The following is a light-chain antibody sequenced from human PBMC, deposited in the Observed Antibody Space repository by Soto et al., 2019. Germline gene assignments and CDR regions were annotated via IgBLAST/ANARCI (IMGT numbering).Light chain of an antibody. CDR3: CSYAGSSTFVLYV. J-gene: IGLJ1*01. Sequence: QSALTQPASVSGSPGQSITISCTGTSSDVGSYNLVSWYQQHPGKAPKLMIYEGSKRPSGVSNRFSGSKSDNTASLTISGLQAEDEADYYCCSYAGSSTFVLYVFGTGTKLTVL. CDR2: EGS. CDR1: SSDVGSYNL. V-gene: IGLV2-23*03.